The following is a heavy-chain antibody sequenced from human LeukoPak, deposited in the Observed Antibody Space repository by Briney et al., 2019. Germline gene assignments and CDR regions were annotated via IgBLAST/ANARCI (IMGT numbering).Heavy chain of an antibody. J-gene: IGHJ4*02. CDR2: MSYDESFD. CDR3: AKERQRGISYGGGPFDS. Sequence: GGSLRLSCVASGFNFRDYGIHWVRQAPGKGLEWVAAMSYDESFDYYGESEKGRFNISRDNSMNTVYLQMNSLRVADAAVYFCAKERQRGISYGGGPFDSWGQGILVTVSS. CDR1: GFNFRDYG. D-gene: IGHD3-16*01. V-gene: IGHV3-30*18.